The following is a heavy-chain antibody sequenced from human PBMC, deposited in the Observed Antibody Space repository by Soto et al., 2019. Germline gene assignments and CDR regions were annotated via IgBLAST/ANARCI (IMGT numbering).Heavy chain of an antibody. CDR1: GDSISSSNW. CDR2: IYHSGST. V-gene: IGHV4-4*02. J-gene: IGHJ6*02. CDR3: ARGSVVTGYYYGMDV. Sequence: QVQLQESGPGLVQPSGTLSLTCTVSGDSISSSNWWSWVRQPPGKGLEWIGEIYHSGSTNYNPSRKRRVTISVDTSRNQFSLMLSSVTAADTAVYYCARGSVVTGYYYGMDVWGHGTTVTVSS. D-gene: IGHD2-21*02.